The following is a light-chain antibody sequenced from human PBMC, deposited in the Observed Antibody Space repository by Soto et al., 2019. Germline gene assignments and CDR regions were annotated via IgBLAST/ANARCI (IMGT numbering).Light chain of an antibody. CDR3: QQYGSSPWT. CDR2: GAS. V-gene: IGKV3-20*01. J-gene: IGKJ1*01. CDR1: QSVSSSY. Sequence: EILFTQSPSTLSLSPGERATLSCRASQSVSSSYLAWYQQKPGQAPRLLIYGASSRATGIPDRFSGSGSGTDFTLTISRLEPEDFAVYYCQQYGSSPWTFAQGTKVDIK.